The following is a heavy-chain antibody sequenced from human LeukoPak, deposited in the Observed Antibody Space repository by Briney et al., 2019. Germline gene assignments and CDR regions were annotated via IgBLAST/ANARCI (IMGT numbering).Heavy chain of an antibody. CDR1: GSTFTNNY. V-gene: IGHV1-2*02. Sequence: ASGKVSGKASGSTFTNNYKHWGGHAPGKGLEGREGITLTSGGTHYAQKFQGRVTMPRDTSISTAYMELGRLTSDDTAVYYCAREGIAEPDTNWFDPWGQGTLVTVSS. J-gene: IGHJ5*02. CDR2: ITLTSGGT. CDR3: AREGIAEPDTNWFDP. D-gene: IGHD6-13*01.